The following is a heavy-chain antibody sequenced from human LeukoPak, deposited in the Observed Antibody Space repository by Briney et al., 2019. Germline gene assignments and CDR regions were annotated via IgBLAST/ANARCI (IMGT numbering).Heavy chain of an antibody. CDR2: IKQDGSEK. CDR3: ARDAIPECFDY. CDR1: GFTFSNAW. J-gene: IGHJ4*02. V-gene: IGHV3-7*01. Sequence: PGGSLRLSCAASGFTFSNAWMSWVRQAPGKGLEWVANIKQDGSEKYYVDSVKGRFTISRDNAKNSLYLQMNSLRAEDTAVYYCARDAIPECFDYWGQGTLVTVPS. D-gene: IGHD2-21*01.